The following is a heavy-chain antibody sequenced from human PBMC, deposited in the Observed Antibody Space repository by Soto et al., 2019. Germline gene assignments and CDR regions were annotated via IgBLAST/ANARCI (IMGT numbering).Heavy chain of an antibody. CDR2: ISSSSSYI. CDR1: GFTFSSCS. V-gene: IGHV3-21*01. J-gene: IGHJ4*02. CDR3: ARGRRARPYYYDSSGFLAH. Sequence: PGGSLRLSCAASGFTFSSCSMNWVRQAPGKGLEWVSSISSSSSYIYYADSVKGRFTISRDNAKNSLYLQMNSLRAEDTAVYYCARGRRARPYYYDSSGFLAHWGQGTLVTVSS. D-gene: IGHD3-22*01.